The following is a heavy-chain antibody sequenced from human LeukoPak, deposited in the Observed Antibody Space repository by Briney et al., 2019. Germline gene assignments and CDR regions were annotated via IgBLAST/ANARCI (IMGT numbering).Heavy chain of an antibody. J-gene: IGHJ3*02. CDR1: GFTFSSYG. Sequence: GGSLRLSCAASGFTFSSYGMHWVRQAPGKGLEGVAVIWYDGSNKYYADSVKGRFTISRDNSKNTLYLQMNSLRAEDMAVYYCAREYYDILTPEGAFDIWGQGTMVTVSS. D-gene: IGHD3-9*01. V-gene: IGHV3-33*01. CDR3: AREYYDILTPEGAFDI. CDR2: IWYDGSNK.